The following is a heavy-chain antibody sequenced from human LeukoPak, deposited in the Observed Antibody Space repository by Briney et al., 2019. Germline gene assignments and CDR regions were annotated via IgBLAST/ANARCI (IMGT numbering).Heavy chain of an antibody. D-gene: IGHD5-24*01. CDR2: IIPIFGTA. V-gene: IGHV1-69*13. Sequence: ASVKVSCKASGGTFSSYAISWVRQAPGQGLEWMGGIIPIFGTANCAQKFQGRVTITADESTSTAYMGLSSLRSEDTAVYYCATENRHGYNYAGAYWGQGTLVTVSS. CDR1: GGTFSSYA. J-gene: IGHJ4*02. CDR3: ATENRHGYNYAGAY.